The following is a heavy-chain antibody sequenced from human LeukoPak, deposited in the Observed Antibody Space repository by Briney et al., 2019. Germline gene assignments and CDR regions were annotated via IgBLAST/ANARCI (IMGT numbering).Heavy chain of an antibody. J-gene: IGHJ3*02. CDR3: AKDRMIVVGTDAFDI. D-gene: IGHD3-22*01. Sequence: PGGSLRLSCAASGFNVSSNYMSWVRQAPGKGLEWVSAISGSGGSTYYADSVKGRFTISRDNSKNTLYLQMNSLRAEDTAVYYCAKDRMIVVGTDAFDIWGQGTLVTASS. CDR2: ISGSGGST. V-gene: IGHV3-23*01. CDR1: GFNVSSNY.